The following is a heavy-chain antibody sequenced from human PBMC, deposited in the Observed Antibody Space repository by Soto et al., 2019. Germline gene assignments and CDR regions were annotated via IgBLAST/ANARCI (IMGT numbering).Heavy chain of an antibody. CDR2: IYHSGST. CDR1: GRSISRGGYS. V-gene: IGHV4-30-2*01. D-gene: IGHD4-4*01. CDR3: ARGMTTVTTLDY. J-gene: IGHJ4*02. Sequence: SETRFLTCACSGRSISRGGYSLRWIRQPPGKGLEWIGYIYHSGSTYYNPSLKSRVTISVDRSKNQFSLKLSSVTAADTAVYYCARGMTTVTTLDYWGQGTLVTVSS.